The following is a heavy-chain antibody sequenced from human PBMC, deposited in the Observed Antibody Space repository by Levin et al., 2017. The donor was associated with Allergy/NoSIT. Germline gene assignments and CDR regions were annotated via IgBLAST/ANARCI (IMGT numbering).Heavy chain of an antibody. CDR3: ARDLFDPFEYSSDNYYYGMDV. V-gene: IGHV3-30*04. CDR1: GFTFSSYA. CDR2: ISYDGSNK. J-gene: IGHJ6*02. Sequence: LSLTCAASGFTFSSYAMHWVRQAPGKGLEWVAVISYDGSNKYYADSVKGRFTISRDNSKNTLYLQMNSLRAEDTAVYYCARDLFDPFEYSSDNYYYGMDVWGQGTTVTVSS. D-gene: IGHD6-6*01.